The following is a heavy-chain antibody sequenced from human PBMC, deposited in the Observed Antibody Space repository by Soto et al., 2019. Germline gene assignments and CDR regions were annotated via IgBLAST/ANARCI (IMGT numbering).Heavy chain of an antibody. J-gene: IGHJ6*03. V-gene: IGHV3-48*01. CDR2: ISSSSSTI. CDR1: GFTFSRFS. CDR3: ARKTYLDV. Sequence: SGGSLRLSCAASGFTFSRFSMNWVRQAPGKGLEWLSYISSSSSTIYYTDSVKGRFTISRDDAKNSLCLQMSSLRAEDTAVYYCARKTYLDVWGKGTTVTVS.